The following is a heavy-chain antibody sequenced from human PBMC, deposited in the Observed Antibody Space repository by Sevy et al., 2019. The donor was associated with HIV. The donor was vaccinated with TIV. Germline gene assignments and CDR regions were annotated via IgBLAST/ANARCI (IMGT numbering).Heavy chain of an antibody. D-gene: IGHD3-22*01. CDR3: AREALYYYDSERHYDDAFDM. CDR1: GFTVSSNY. CDR2: IKQDGSDK. Sequence: GGSLRLSCAASGFTVSSNYMSWVRQAPGKGLEWVANIKQDGSDKFYVESVKGRFTISRDNAKNSLYLQLSSLRAEDTAMYFCAREALYYYDSERHYDDAFDMWGPGTMVTVSS. J-gene: IGHJ3*02. V-gene: IGHV3-7*01.